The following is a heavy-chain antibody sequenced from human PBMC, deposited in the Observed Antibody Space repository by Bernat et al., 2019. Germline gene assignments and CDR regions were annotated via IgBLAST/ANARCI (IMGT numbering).Heavy chain of an antibody. CDR1: GGSFSGYY. CDR3: AIYSGSYYFDY. J-gene: IGHJ4*02. D-gene: IGHD1-26*01. Sequence: QVQLQLWGAGLLKPSETLSLTCAVYGGSFSGYYWSWIRQPPGKGLEWIGEINHSGSTNYNPSLKSRVTISVDTSKNQFSLKLSSVTAADTAVYYCAIYSGSYYFDYWGQGTLVTVSS. CDR2: INHSGST. V-gene: IGHV4-34*01.